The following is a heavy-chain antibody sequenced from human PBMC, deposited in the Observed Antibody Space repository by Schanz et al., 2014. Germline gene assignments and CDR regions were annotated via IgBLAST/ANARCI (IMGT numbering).Heavy chain of an antibody. Sequence: QVQLQESGPGLVKPSETLSLTCTVSGGSIRGYYCSWIRQPPGKGLEWIGYVHSSGSTNYNSSLKRRVTITVDTSKTHSPLRLISVTAADTAVYYCARHLPGGYNNHGWFDPWGQGTLVTVSS. CDR2: VHSSGST. D-gene: IGHD4-4*01. V-gene: IGHV4-59*08. J-gene: IGHJ5*02. CDR1: GGSIRGYY. CDR3: ARHLPGGYNNHGWFDP.